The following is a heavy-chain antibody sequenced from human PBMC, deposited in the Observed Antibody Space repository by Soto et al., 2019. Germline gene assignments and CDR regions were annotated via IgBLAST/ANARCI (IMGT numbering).Heavy chain of an antibody. Sequence: SETLSLTCAVYGGSFSGYYWSWIRQPPGKGLEWIGEINHSGSTNYNPSLKSRVTISVDTSKNQFSLKLSSVTAADTAVYYCARGLTTVTYFDLWGRGTLVTVSS. D-gene: IGHD4-17*01. CDR1: GGSFSGYY. CDR3: ARGLTTVTYFDL. J-gene: IGHJ2*01. V-gene: IGHV4-34*01. CDR2: INHSGST.